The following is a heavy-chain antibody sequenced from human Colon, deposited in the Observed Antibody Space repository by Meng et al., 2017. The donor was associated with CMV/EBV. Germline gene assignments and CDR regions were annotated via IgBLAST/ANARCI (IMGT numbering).Heavy chain of an antibody. CDR1: GGSMSSSSYY. CDR2: IYYRGST. CDR3: ARDDEFCSGGSCYYFDY. J-gene: IGHJ4*02. Sequence: SETLSLTCTVSGGSMSSSSYYWGWIRQPPGKGLEWIGSIYYRGSTYYNPSLKSRVTISVDTSKNQFSLKLRSVTAADMAVYYCARDDEFCSGGSCYYFDYWGQGTLVTVSS. V-gene: IGHV4-39*07. D-gene: IGHD2-15*01.